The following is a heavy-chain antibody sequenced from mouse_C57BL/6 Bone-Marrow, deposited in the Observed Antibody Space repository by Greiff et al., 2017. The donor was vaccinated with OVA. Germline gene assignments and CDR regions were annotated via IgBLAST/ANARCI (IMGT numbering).Heavy chain of an antibody. D-gene: IGHD2-4*01. CDR1: GFNIKNHY. J-gene: IGHJ2*01. Sequence: VQLQQSVAELVRPGASVKLSCTASGFNIKNHYMHWVKQRPEQGLEWIGRIDPANGSTKYDPKFQGKATITADTSSNTAYLQLSSRTSEDTAIDYCSRFDYDGTPYFDYWGQGTTLTVSS. V-gene: IGHV14-3*01. CDR2: IDPANGST. CDR3: SRFDYDGTPYFDY.